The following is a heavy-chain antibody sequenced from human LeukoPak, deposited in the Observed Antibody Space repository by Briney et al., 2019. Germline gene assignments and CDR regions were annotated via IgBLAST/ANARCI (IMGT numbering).Heavy chain of an antibody. V-gene: IGHV3-48*01. CDR2: ISASRATI. CDR1: GFIFSDHG. Sequence: GGSLRLSCAASGFIFSDHGMHWVRQAPGRGLEWIGYISASRATIYYADSVRGRFTISRDNSKNTLYLQMNSLRAEDTAVYYCAKNLGYCSSTSCYDYFDYWGQGTLVTVSS. D-gene: IGHD2-2*01. CDR3: AKNLGYCSSTSCYDYFDY. J-gene: IGHJ4*02.